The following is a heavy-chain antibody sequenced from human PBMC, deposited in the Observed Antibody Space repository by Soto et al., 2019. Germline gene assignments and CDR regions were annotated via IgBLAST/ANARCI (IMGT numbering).Heavy chain of an antibody. J-gene: IGHJ6*02. D-gene: IGHD3-3*01. CDR3: ARGRAPYDFWSGYSYYYYGMEV. CDR1: GGSISSGDYY. V-gene: IGHV4-30-4*01. CDR2: IYYSGST. Sequence: SETLSLTCTVSGGSISSGDYYWSWIRQPPGKGLEWIGYIYYSGSTYYNPSLKSRVTISVDTSKNQFSLKLSSVAAADTAVYYCARGRAPYDFWSGYSYYYYGMEVWGQGTTVTVSS.